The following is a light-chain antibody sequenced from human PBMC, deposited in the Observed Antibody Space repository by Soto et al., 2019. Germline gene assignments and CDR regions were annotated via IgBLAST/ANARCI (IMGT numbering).Light chain of an antibody. CDR2: GAS. Sequence: EIVMTQSPATQSVSPGERATLSFRASQSVSSNLAWYQQKPGQAPSLLIYGASTRATGIPARFSGSGSGTEFTLTNSSLQSEDFAVYYCQQYNNWPRVTFGEGTKVEI. CDR1: QSVSSN. CDR3: QQYNNWPRVT. V-gene: IGKV3-15*01. J-gene: IGKJ1*01.